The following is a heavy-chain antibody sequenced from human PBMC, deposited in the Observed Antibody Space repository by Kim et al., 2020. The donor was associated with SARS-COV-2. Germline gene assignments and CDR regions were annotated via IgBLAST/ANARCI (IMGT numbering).Heavy chain of an antibody. CDR1: GFTFSNAW. V-gene: IGHV3-15*01. CDR3: TTDQGPYGSGSTI. Sequence: GGSLRLSCAASGFTFSNAWMSWVRQAPGKGLEWVGRIKSKTDGGTTDYAAPVKGRFTISRDDSKNTLYLQMNSLKTEDTAVYYCTTDQGPYGSGSTIWGQGTLVTVSS. J-gene: IGHJ4*02. CDR2: IKSKTDGGTT. D-gene: IGHD3-10*01.